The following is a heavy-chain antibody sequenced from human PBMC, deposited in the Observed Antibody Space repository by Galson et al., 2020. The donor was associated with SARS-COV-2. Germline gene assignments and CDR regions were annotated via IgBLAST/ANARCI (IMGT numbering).Heavy chain of an antibody. D-gene: IGHD3-22*01. CDR3: TTDGHYYDSSGYYFEDFDY. CDR1: GFTFSNAW. J-gene: IGHJ4*02. V-gene: IGHV3-15*01. CDR2: IKSKTDGGTT. Sequence: LSLTCAASGFTFSNAWMSWVRQAPGKGLEWVGRIKSKTDGGTTDYAAPVKGRFTISRDDSKNTLYLQMNSLKTEDTAVYYCTTDGHYYDSSGYYFEDFDYWGQGTLVTVSS.